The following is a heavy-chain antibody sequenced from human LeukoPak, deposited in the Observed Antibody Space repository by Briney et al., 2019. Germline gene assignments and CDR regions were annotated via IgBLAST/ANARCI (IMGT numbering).Heavy chain of an antibody. CDR3: AKGGILYPDAFDI. J-gene: IGHJ3*02. V-gene: IGHV3-23*01. CDR2: ISGSGGST. D-gene: IGHD2-8*01. Sequence: GGSLRLSCAASGFTFSSYAMSWVRQAPGKGLEWVSAISGSGGSTYHADSVKGRFTISRDNSKNTLYLQMNSLGAEDTAVYYCAKGGILYPDAFDIWGQGTMVTVSS. CDR1: GFTFSSYA.